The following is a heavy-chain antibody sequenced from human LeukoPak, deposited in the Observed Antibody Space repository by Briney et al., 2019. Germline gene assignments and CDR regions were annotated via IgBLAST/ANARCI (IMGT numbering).Heavy chain of an antibody. J-gene: IGHJ6*03. V-gene: IGHV1-46*01. CDR3: ASSRGLTDYHMDV. D-gene: IGHD3-22*01. CDR1: GYTFTSYY. Sequence: ASVKVSCKASGYTFTSYYMHWVRQAPGQGLQWMRIINPSGGSTSYAQKFQGRVTMTRDMSTSTVYMELSSLRSEDTAVYYCASSRGLTDYHMDVWGKGTTVTVSS. CDR2: INPSGGST.